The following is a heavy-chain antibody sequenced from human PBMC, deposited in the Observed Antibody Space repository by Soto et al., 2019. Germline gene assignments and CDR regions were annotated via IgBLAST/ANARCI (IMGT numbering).Heavy chain of an antibody. Sequence: GASVKVSCKAPGYTFTSYAMHWVRQAPGQRLEWMGWINAGNGNTKYSQKFQGRVTITRDTSASTAYMELSSLRSEDTAVYYCARVKEYSSSQYWYFDLWGRGTLVTVSS. D-gene: IGHD6-6*01. CDR3: ARVKEYSSSQYWYFDL. V-gene: IGHV1-3*01. J-gene: IGHJ2*01. CDR1: GYTFTSYA. CDR2: INAGNGNT.